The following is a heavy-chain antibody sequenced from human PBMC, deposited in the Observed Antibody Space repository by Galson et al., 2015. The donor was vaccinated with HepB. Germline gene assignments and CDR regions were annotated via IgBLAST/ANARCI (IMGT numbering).Heavy chain of an antibody. Sequence: SVKVSCKASGGTFGSYAISWVRQAPGQGLEWLGGIFPIFGTANYEQKFQGRVTITADESTSTAYMELSSLRSEDTAVYYCARDLTSMTGFDWFDPWGQGTLVTVSS. V-gene: IGHV1-69*13. CDR3: ARDLTSMTGFDWFDP. CDR2: IFPIFGTA. CDR1: GGTFGSYA. J-gene: IGHJ5*02. D-gene: IGHD1-14*01.